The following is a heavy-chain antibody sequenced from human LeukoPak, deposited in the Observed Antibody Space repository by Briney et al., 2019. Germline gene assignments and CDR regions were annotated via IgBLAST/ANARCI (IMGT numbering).Heavy chain of an antibody. Sequence: SRGSLRLSCAASGFTFSSYAMSWVRQAPGKGLEWVSAISGSGGSTYYADSVKGRFTISRDNSKNTLYLQMNSLRAEDTAVYYCAKARSISGIFGVVIIFPFDYWGQGTLVTVSS. CDR2: ISGSGGST. V-gene: IGHV3-23*01. D-gene: IGHD3-3*01. CDR1: GFTFSSYA. J-gene: IGHJ4*02. CDR3: AKARSISGIFGVVIIFPFDY.